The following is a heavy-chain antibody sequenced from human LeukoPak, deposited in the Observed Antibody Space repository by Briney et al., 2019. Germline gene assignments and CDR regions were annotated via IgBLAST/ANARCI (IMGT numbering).Heavy chain of an antibody. J-gene: IGHJ4*02. CDR1: GGSISSSSYY. D-gene: IGHD6-13*01. V-gene: IGHV4-39*07. CDR3: VRVRAAAVPYYFDY. Sequence: PSETLSLTCTVSGGSISSSSYYWGWIRQPPGKGLEWIGSIYYSGSTYNNPSLKSRVTISVATSRNQFSLKVTSVTAADAAVYYCVRVRAAAVPYYFDYWGQGTLVTVSS. CDR2: IYYSGST.